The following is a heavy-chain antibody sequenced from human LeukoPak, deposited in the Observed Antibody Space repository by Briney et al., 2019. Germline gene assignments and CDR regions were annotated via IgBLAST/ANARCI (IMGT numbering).Heavy chain of an antibody. V-gene: IGHV4-31*03. CDR3: ARDSKYYYGHYYMDV. Sequence: SETLSLTCTVSGGSISSGGYYWSWVRQHRGKGGEWIGYIYYSGSTYYNPSLKSRVTISVDPSKNQFSLKLSSVTAADTAVYYCARDSKYYYGHYYMDVWGKGTTVTVSS. J-gene: IGHJ6*03. CDR2: IYYSGST. CDR1: GGSISSGGYY. D-gene: IGHD3-10*01.